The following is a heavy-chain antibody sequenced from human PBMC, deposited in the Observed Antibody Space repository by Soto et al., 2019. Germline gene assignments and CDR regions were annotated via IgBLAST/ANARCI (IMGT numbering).Heavy chain of an antibody. D-gene: IGHD5-12*01. CDR3: ARAEIVATTFHSRNYYYYGMDV. V-gene: IGHV1-69*13. CDR2: IIPIFGTA. CDR1: GGTFSSYA. J-gene: IGHJ6*02. Sequence: SVKVSCKASGGTFSSYAISWARQAPGQGLEWMGGIIPIFGTANYAQKFQGRVTITADESTSTAYMELSSLRSEDTAVYYCARAEIVATTFHSRNYYYYGMDVWGQGTTVTVSS.